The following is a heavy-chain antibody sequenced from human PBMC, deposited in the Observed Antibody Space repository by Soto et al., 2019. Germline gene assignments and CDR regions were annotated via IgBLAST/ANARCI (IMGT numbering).Heavy chain of an antibody. CDR3: AKSPTPEWELLRWFDP. J-gene: IGHJ5*02. CDR1: GFTFSSYG. CDR2: ISYDGSNK. Sequence: QVQLVESGGGVVQPGRSLRLSCAASGFTFSSYGMHWVRQAPGKGLEWVAVISYDGSNKYYADSVKGRFTISRDNSKNTLYLQMNSLRAKDTAVYYCAKSPTPEWELLRWFDPWGQGTLVTVSS. D-gene: IGHD1-26*01. V-gene: IGHV3-30*18.